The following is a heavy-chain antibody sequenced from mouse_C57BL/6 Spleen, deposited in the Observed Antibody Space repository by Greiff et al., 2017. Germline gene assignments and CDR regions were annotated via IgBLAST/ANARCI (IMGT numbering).Heavy chain of an antibody. J-gene: IGHJ4*01. V-gene: IGHV5-9-1*02. CDR2: ISSGGDYI. CDR1: GFTFSSYA. D-gene: IGHD1-1*01. Sequence: EVHLVESGEGLVKPGGSLKLSCAASGFTFSSYAMSWVRQTPEKRLEWVAYISSGGDYIYYADTVKGRFTISRDNARNTLYLQMSSLKSEDTAMYYCTSPITTVVAPLAMDYWGQGTSVTVSS. CDR3: TSPITTVVAPLAMDY.